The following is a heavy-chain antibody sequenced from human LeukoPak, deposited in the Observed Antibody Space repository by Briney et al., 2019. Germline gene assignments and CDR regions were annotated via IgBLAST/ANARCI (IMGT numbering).Heavy chain of an antibody. CDR2: IRSKLHGGTT. V-gene: IGHV3-49*04. J-gene: IGHJ4*02. CDR1: RFTLGDYA. Sequence: PGGSLRLSCTASRFTLGDYAMSWVRQAPGKGREGVGFIRSKLHGGTTEYAASVKDRFTISRDDSNNIAYLQMNSLKNEDTAVYYCTRDRGYSYGYGDYWGQGTLVTVSS. D-gene: IGHD5-18*01. CDR3: TRDRGYSYGYGDY.